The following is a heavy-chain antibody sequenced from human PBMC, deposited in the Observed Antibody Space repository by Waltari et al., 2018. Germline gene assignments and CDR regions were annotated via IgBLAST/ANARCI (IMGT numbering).Heavy chain of an antibody. Sequence: EVQLVESGGGLVQPGRSLRLSCTASGLTLGEYARGWGRQVPGTGLQWVGFVRSKTYGGTAVYATSVKGRITISRDDSKNIAYLQMDSLKIDDTAVYYCARLAYFDIWSEADVFDIWGQGTMVTVSS. CDR1: GLTLGEYA. CDR3: ARLAYFDIWSEADVFDI. V-gene: IGHV3-49*04. D-gene: IGHD3-3*01. J-gene: IGHJ3*02. CDR2: VRSKTYGGTA.